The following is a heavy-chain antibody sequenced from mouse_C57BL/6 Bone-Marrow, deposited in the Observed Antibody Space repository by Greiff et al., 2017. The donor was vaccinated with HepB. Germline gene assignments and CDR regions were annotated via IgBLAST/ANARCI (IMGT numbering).Heavy chain of an antibody. J-gene: IGHJ3*01. V-gene: IGHV14-4*01. D-gene: IGHD1-1*01. CDR2: IDPENGDT. CDR3: TFYYGSSFFAY. Sequence: VQLQQSEAELVRPGASVKLSCTASGFNIKDDYMHWVKQRPEQGLEWIGWIDPENGDTEYASKFQGKATITADTSSNTAYLQLSSLTSEDTAVYYCTFYYGSSFFAYWGQGTLVTVSA. CDR1: GFNIKDDY.